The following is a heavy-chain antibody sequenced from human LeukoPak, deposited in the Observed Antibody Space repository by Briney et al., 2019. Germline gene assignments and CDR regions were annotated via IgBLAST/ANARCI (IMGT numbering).Heavy chain of an antibody. CDR1: GGSFSGYY. J-gene: IGHJ6*03. V-gene: IGHV4-34*01. CDR3: ARGRSLGSSAYYYYYMDV. Sequence: SETLSLTCAVYGGSFSGYYWSWIRQPPGKGLEWIGEINHSGGTNYNPSLKSRVTISVDTSKNQFSLKLSSVTAADTAVYYCARGRSLGSSAYYYYYMDVWGKGTTVTVSS. D-gene: IGHD6-6*01. CDR2: INHSGGT.